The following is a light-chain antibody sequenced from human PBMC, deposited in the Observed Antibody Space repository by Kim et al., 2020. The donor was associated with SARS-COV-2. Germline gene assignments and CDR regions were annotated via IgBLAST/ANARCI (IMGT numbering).Light chain of an antibody. V-gene: IGLV3-1*01. J-gene: IGLJ1*01. CDR2: QDS. Sequence: SYELTQPPSVSVSPGQTAGITCSGDKLGYKYVCWYQQKPGQSPILVIYQDSKRPSGIPERFSGSNSGNTATLSISGTQAMDEADYYCQAWDSSTYVFGTGTKVTVL. CDR1: KLGYKY. CDR3: QAWDSSTYV.